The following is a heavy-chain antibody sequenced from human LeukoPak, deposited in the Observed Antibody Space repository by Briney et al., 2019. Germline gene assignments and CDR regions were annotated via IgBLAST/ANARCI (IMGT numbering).Heavy chain of an antibody. J-gene: IGHJ4*02. Sequence: SETLSLTCTVSGGSISSYYWSWIRQPPGKGLEWIGYIYYSGSTNYNTSLKSRVTISVDTSKNQFSLKLSSVTAADTAVYYCARVLKGYSSEIFDYWGQGTLVTVSS. CDR2: IYYSGST. V-gene: IGHV4-59*01. CDR1: GGSISSYY. D-gene: IGHD5-18*01. CDR3: ARVLKGYSSEIFDY.